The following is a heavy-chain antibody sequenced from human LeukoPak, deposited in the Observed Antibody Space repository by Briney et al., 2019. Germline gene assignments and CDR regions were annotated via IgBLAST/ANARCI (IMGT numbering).Heavy chain of an antibody. D-gene: IGHD2-15*01. CDR1: GGSFSGYY. V-gene: IGHV4-34*01. CDR2: INHSGST. J-gene: IGHJ6*04. CDR3: ARIGCSGGSCYLNYYYGMDV. Sequence: SETLSLTCAVYGGSFSGYYWSWIRQPPGKGLEWIGEINHSGSTNYNPSLKSRVTISVDTSKNQFSLKLSSATAADTAVYYCARIGCSGGSCYLNYYYGMDVWGKGTTVTVSS.